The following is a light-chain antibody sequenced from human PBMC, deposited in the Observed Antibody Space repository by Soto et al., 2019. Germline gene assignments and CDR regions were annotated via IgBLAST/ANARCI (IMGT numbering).Light chain of an antibody. V-gene: IGLV2-14*01. CDR1: SSDVGSYNY. J-gene: IGLJ2*01. CDR3: SSYTIRSTLV. Sequence: QSVLTQPASVSGSPGQSITISCTGTSSDVGSYNYVSWYQHHPGKAPKLMIYDVSDRPSGVSNRFSGSKSGNTASLTISGLQAEDEADYYCSSYTIRSTLVFGGGTKLTVL. CDR2: DVS.